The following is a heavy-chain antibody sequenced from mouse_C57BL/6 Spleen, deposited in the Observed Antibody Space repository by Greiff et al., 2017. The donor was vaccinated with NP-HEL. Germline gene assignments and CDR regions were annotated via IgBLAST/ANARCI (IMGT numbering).Heavy chain of an antibody. J-gene: IGHJ1*03. CDR1: GYTFTSYW. V-gene: IGHV1-64*01. D-gene: IGHD1-1*01. CDR3: ARQAVVATDCDV. CDR2: IHPNSGST. Sequence: QVQLQQPGAELVKPGASVKLSCKASGYTFTSYWMHWVKQRPGQGLEWIGMIHPNSGSTNYNEKFKSKATLTVDKSSSTAYMQLSSLTSEDSAVYYCARQAVVATDCDVWGTGTTVTVSS.